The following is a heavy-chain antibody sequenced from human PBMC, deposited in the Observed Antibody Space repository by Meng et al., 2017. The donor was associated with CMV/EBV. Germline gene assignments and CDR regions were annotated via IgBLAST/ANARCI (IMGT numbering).Heavy chain of an antibody. Sequence: SETLSLTYTVSGGSISSYYWSWIRQPPGKGLEWIGYIYYSGSTNYNPSLKSRVTISVDTSKNQFSLKLSSVTAADTAVYYCATGSTASSPQDAFDIWGQGTMVTVSS. CDR1: GGSISSYY. CDR3: ATGSTASSPQDAFDI. CDR2: IYYSGST. J-gene: IGHJ3*02. V-gene: IGHV4-59*01. D-gene: IGHD5/OR15-5a*01.